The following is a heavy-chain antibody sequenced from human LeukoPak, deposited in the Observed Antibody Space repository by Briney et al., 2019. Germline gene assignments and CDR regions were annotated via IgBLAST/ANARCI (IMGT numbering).Heavy chain of an antibody. D-gene: IGHD3-10*01. CDR2: IFHTGNS. J-gene: IGHJ5*02. Sequence: PSETLSLTYTVSGDSISSGDYSWGWIRQPSGKGLEWIGYIFHTGNSYYNPSLRSRVTISVDRSRNQLSLRLTSVTAADTAVYYCARELWFVNAPGSWLDPWGPGTLVAVSS. CDR1: GDSISSGDYS. CDR3: ARELWFVNAPGSWLDP. V-gene: IGHV4-30-2*01.